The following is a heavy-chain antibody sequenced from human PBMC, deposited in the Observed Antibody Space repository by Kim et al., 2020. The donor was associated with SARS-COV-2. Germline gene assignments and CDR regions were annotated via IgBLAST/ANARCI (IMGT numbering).Heavy chain of an antibody. V-gene: IGHV3-30*07. J-gene: IGHJ6*02. Sequence: SVQGRFTISRDNSKNTLYLQMNSVRAEDTAVYYCARDEERWFGECYGMDVWGQGTTVTVSS. CDR3: ARDEERWFGECYGMDV. D-gene: IGHD3-10*01.